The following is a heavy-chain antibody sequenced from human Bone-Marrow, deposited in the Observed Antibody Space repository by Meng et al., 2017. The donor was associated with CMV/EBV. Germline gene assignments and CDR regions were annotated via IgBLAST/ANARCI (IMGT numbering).Heavy chain of an antibody. J-gene: IGHJ6*02. Sequence: ASVKVSCKASGYTFTGYYMHWVRQAPGQGLEWMGWINPNSGGTNYAQKFQGRVTMTRDTSISTAYMELSRLRSDDTAVYYCARGVGGRNGQVGWLPSHPGYGMDVWGQGTMVTVSS. D-gene: IGHD3-3*01. V-gene: IGHV1-2*02. CDR2: INPNSGGT. CDR1: GYTFTGYY. CDR3: ARGVGGRNGQVGWLPSHPGYGMDV.